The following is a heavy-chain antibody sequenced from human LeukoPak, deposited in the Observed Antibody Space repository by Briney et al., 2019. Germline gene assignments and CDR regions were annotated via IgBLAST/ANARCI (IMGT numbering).Heavy chain of an antibody. CDR2: ISSSGSTI. J-gene: IGHJ3*02. CDR1: GFTFSDYY. V-gene: IGHV3-11*04. CDR3: ARDWHSSGWYLSRDAFDI. Sequence: GGSLRLSCAASGFTFSDYYMSWIRQAPGKGLEWVSCISSSGSTIYYADSVKGRLTISRDNAKNSLYLQMNSLRAEDTAVYYCARDWHSSGWYLSRDAFDIWGQGTMVTVSS. D-gene: IGHD6-19*01.